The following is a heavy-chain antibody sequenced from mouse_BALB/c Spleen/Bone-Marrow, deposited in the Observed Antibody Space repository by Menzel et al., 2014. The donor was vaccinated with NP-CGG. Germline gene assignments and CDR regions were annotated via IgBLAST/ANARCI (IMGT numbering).Heavy chain of an antibody. CDR2: ISSGGGNT. Sequence: EVQRVESGGGLVKPGGSLKLSCAASGFTFSSYTMSWVRQTPEKRLEWVATISSGGGNTYYPDSVKGRFTISRDNAKNNLYRQMSRLRAEDTAVYYCARVGELLWVGVWYSDVKGAGTTATV. J-gene: IGHJ1*01. CDR3: ARVGELLWVGVWYSDV. D-gene: IGHD2-1*01. V-gene: IGHV5-9*03. CDR1: GFTFSSYT.